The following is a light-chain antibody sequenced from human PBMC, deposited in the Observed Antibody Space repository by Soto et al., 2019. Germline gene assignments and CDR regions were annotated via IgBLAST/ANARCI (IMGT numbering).Light chain of an antibody. J-gene: IGKJ5*01. CDR3: MQALQSLT. V-gene: IGKV4-1*01. CDR2: GAS. Sequence: DIVMTQSPDSLAVSLGERATINCKSSQSLLYISNNQNYLGWYQQKPGQPPKLLIYGASTRESGVPDRFSGSGSGTDFTLKINRVEAEDVGTYYCMQALQSLTFGQGTRLEIK. CDR1: QSLLYISNNQNY.